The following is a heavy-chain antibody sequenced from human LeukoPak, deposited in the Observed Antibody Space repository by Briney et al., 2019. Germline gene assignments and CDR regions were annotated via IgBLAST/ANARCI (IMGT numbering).Heavy chain of an antibody. D-gene: IGHD2-2*02. V-gene: IGHV1-18*01. CDR2: ISAYNGNT. CDR3: ARAPKYQLLYNWFDP. CDR1: GYTFTSYG. Sequence: ASVKVSCKASGYTFTSYGISWVRQAPGQGLEWMGWISAYNGNTNYAQKLQSRVTMTTDTSTSTAYMELRSLRSDDTAVYYCARAPKYQLLYNWFDPWGQGTLVTVSS. J-gene: IGHJ5*02.